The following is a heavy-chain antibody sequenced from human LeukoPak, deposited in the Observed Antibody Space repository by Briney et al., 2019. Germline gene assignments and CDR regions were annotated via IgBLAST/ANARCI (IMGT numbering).Heavy chain of an antibody. CDR1: GFTFSSYG. D-gene: IGHD2-15*01. CDR3: AKVSVAATLSPHNYYYYGMDV. V-gene: IGHV3-30*18. CDR2: ISYDGSNK. Sequence: PGGSLRLSCAASGFTFSSYGMHWVRQAPGKGLEWVAVISYDGSNKYYADSVKGRFTISRDNSKNTLYLQMNSLRAEDTAVYYCAKVSVAATLSPHNYYYYGMDVWGQGTTVTVSS. J-gene: IGHJ6*02.